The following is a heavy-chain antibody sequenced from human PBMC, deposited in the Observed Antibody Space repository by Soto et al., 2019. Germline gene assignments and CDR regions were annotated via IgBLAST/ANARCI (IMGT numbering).Heavy chain of an antibody. D-gene: IGHD2-2*01. Sequence: GESLKISCKGSGYSFTSYWIGWVRQMPGKGLEWMGIIYPGDSDTRYSPSFQGQVTISADKSISTAYLRWSSLKASDTAMYYCARLRVVPAAISSYYYYGMDVWGQGTTVTVSS. J-gene: IGHJ6*02. CDR2: IYPGDSDT. CDR3: ARLRVVPAAISSYYYYGMDV. V-gene: IGHV5-51*01. CDR1: GYSFTSYW.